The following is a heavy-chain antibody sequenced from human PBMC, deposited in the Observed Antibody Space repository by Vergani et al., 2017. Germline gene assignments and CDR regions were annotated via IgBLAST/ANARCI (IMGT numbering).Heavy chain of an antibody. D-gene: IGHD1-1*01. J-gene: IGHJ6*03. CDR1: GGSFSGYY. Sequence: QVQLQQWGAGLLKPSETLSLTCAVYGGSFSGYYWSWIRQPPGKGLEWIGEINHSGSTNYNPSLKSRVTISVDTSKNQFSLKLSSVTAADTAVYYCARMQLPKRSYYYYYMDVWGKGTTVTVSS. CDR2: INHSGST. CDR3: ARMQLPKRSYYYYYMDV. V-gene: IGHV4-34*01.